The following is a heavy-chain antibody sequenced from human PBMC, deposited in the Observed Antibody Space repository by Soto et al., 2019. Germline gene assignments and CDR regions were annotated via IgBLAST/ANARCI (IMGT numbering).Heavy chain of an antibody. D-gene: IGHD6-13*01. Sequence: PSQTLSLTCPVSFGSINNNYYYWGFVLQPPGKGLEWIASISRSGTTYYNPSLKSRVTKSIDTSRNQVYLQLTSVTAADTAVYYCARFGAAAAHDDNWGRGVLVTVSS. CDR2: ISRSGTT. CDR3: ARFGAAAAHDDN. V-gene: IGHV4-39*07. J-gene: IGHJ4*01. CDR1: FGSINNNYYY.